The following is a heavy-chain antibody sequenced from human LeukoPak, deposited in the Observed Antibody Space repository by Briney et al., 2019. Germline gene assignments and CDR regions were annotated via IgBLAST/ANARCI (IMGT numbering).Heavy chain of an antibody. D-gene: IGHD4-17*01. Sequence: GRSLRLSCAASGFTLSNYWMHWVSQDPGNGLVWVSSITSDGSSTSYADSVKGRFTISRDNAKNTLYLQMNSLRTEDTAVYYCVRGGHYEGLDSWGQGTLVTVSS. V-gene: IGHV3-74*01. CDR1: GFTLSNYW. J-gene: IGHJ5*01. CDR3: VRGGHYEGLDS. CDR2: ITSDGSST.